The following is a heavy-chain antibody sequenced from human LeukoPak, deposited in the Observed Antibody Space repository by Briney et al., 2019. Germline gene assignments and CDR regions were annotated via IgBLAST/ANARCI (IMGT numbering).Heavy chain of an antibody. J-gene: IGHJ4*02. CDR1: GGSISSSDFN. CDR2: ISYSGST. Sequence: SETLXLTCTVSGGSISSSDFNWGWIRQPPGKGLEWIGVISYSGSTYYNPSLKSRVTISLDTSKNQFSLKVTSVTAADTAVYYCARGRYYESSGYFVYYFDYWGQGTLVTVSS. V-gene: IGHV4-39*07. D-gene: IGHD3-22*01. CDR3: ARGRYYESSGYFVYYFDY.